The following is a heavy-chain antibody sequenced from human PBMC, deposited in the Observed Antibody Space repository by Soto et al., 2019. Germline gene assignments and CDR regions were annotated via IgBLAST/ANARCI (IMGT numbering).Heavy chain of an antibody. Sequence: EVQLVESGGGLVQPGRSLRLSCAASGFTFDDYAMHWVRQAPGKGLEWVSGISWNSGSIGYADSVKGRFTISRDNAKNSLYLQMNSLRAEDTALYYCAKDMGATGDDAFDIWGQGTMVTVSS. V-gene: IGHV3-9*01. CDR1: GFTFDDYA. CDR2: ISWNSGSI. CDR3: AKDMGATGDDAFDI. J-gene: IGHJ3*02. D-gene: IGHD3-16*01.